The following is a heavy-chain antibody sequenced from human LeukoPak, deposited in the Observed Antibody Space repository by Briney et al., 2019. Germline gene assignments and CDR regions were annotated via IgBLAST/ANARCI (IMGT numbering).Heavy chain of an antibody. CDR1: GFTFSDAW. D-gene: IGHD2-2*01. Sequence: PGGSLRLSCAASGFTFSDAWVTWVRQAPGKGLEWVGRIKSKRDGETIDYAAPVKGRFTISRDDSKNTLYLQMNSLKTEDTAMYYCWVPAPYWGQGTVVTVSS. CDR2: IKSKRDGETI. CDR3: WVPAPY. V-gene: IGHV3-15*01. J-gene: IGHJ4*02.